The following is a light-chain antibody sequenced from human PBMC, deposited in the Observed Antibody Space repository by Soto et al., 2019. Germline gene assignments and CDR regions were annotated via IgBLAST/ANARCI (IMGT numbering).Light chain of an antibody. V-gene: IGKV3-20*01. CDR2: GPS. Sequence: EVGLTQSPGTLSLSPGERATLSCMASQIVSSTYLAWYQHKPGQAPRLLIYGPSSRAAGIPDRFSGSGSGTDFTLTISRLEPEDFAVYYCHQYGSSPRTFGQGTRLEIK. J-gene: IGKJ5*01. CDR3: HQYGSSPRT. CDR1: QIVSSTY.